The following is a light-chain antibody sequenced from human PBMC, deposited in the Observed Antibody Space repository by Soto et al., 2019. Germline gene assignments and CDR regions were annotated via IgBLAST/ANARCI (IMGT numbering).Light chain of an antibody. CDR2: GAS. V-gene: IGKV3-11*01. J-gene: IGKJ5*01. Sequence: TQSPSTLSVSPGERATLSCRASQSVGTNLLCYQHKPGQAPRPLIYGASIIATXIPARFSGSGSSTDFTLTISSLEPEDFAVYYCQQRSDWPPITFGQGTRLEIK. CDR3: QQRSDWPPIT. CDR1: QSVGTN.